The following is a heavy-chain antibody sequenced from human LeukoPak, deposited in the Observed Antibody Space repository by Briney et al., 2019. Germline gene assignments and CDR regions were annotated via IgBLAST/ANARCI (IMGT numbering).Heavy chain of an antibody. CDR3: TDGFDI. CDR1: EFTFAAFA. CDR2: ISFNSSSV. Sequence: GRSLTLSCAASEFTFAAFAMQWGRHAPGKGLEWVSGISFNSSSVGYADSVKGRFTISRDNAKNSLYLQMNSLRSEDTALYYCTDGFDIWGQGTMVTVSS. J-gene: IGHJ3*02. V-gene: IGHV3-9*01.